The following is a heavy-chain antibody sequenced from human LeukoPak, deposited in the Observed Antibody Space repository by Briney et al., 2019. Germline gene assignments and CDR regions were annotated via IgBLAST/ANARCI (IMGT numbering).Heavy chain of an antibody. J-gene: IGHJ4*02. CDR2: ISGSAART. V-gene: IGHV3-23*01. Sequence: GGSLRLSCAAPGFTFSSYAMSWVRQAPGKWLEWVSSISGSAARTYYADSVKGRFTISRDNSKNTVYLQVNSLRAEDTAVYYCAKRFDSGSSAFGPTIHYWGQGTLVTVSS. D-gene: IGHD5-18*01. CDR1: GFTFSSYA. CDR3: AKRFDSGSSAFGPTIHY.